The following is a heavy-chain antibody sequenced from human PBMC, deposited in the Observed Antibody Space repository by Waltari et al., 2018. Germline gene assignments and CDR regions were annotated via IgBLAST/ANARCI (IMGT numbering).Heavy chain of an antibody. CDR1: GERASSNRAA. Sequence: QVQLQQSGPGLVKPSQTLSLTCDISGERASSNRAAWNWLRPSPSHCLAWLGRTYYRSKWYNDYAVSVKSRITINPDTSKNQFSLQLNSVTPEDTAVYYCARYVVVVVAATQSYYYYGMDVWGQGPRSPSP. V-gene: IGHV6-1*01. CDR3: ARYVVVVVAATQSYYYYGMDV. J-gene: IGHJ6*02. D-gene: IGHD2-15*01. CDR2: TYYRSKWYN.